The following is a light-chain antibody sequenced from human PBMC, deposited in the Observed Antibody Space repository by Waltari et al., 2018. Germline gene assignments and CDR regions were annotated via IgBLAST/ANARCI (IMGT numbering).Light chain of an antibody. CDR3: HQYNKWPLWS. CDR1: QGVDSN. V-gene: IGKV3-15*01. Sequence: VMTQSPVTLSVSLGERATLSCRASQGVDSNLAWYQRKPGQPPRPLIFGASTRATVVPARFSGSGSGTEFTLTIDSLQSDDFAVYYCHQYNKWPLWSFGQGTKV. J-gene: IGKJ1*01. CDR2: GAS.